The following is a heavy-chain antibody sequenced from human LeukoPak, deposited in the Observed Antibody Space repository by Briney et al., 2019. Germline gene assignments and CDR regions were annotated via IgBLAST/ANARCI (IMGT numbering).Heavy chain of an antibody. CDR3: ARGVQQLVLSYFDY. CDR2: VSYSGST. J-gene: IGHJ4*02. V-gene: IGHV4-59*01. CDR1: GGSISSYY. Sequence: SETLSLTCTVSGGSISSYYWSWIRQPPGKGLEWIGYVSYSGSTNYNPSLKSRVTISVDTSKNQFSLKLSSVTAADTAVYYCARGVQQLVLSYFDYWGQGTLVTVSS. D-gene: IGHD6-13*01.